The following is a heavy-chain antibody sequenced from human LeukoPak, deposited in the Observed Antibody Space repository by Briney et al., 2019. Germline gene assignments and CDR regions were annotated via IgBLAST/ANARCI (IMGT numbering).Heavy chain of an antibody. CDR2: IYSGGNT. Sequence: GGSLRLSCTASGFTFGDYAMSWFRQAPGKGLEWVSFIYSGGNTYYADSVKGRFTISRDNSKNTFHLQMNSLRAEDTAVYYCARRAGDYSHPYDYWGQGTLVTVSS. CDR1: GFTFGDYA. J-gene: IGHJ4*02. D-gene: IGHD3-22*01. V-gene: IGHV3-53*01. CDR3: ARRAGDYSHPYDY.